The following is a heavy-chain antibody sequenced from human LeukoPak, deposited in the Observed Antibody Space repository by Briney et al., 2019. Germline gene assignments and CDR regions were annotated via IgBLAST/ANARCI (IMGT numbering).Heavy chain of an antibody. Sequence: ASVKVSCXASGYTFTDYYIHWVRQRRAPGQGLEWMGRINPNSGGTNYAQKFQGRVTMTRDTSISTAYMELSSLSSDDTAVYFCARRVGSSSGYSFDYWGQGTLVTVSS. D-gene: IGHD5-12*01. V-gene: IGHV1-2*06. CDR3: ARRVGSSSGYSFDY. J-gene: IGHJ4*02. CDR2: INPNSGGT. CDR1: GYTFTDYY.